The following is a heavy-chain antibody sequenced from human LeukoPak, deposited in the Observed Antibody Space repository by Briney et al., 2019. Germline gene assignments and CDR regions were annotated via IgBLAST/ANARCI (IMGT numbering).Heavy chain of an antibody. Sequence: SETLSLTCTVSGGSISSYYWSWIRRPPGKGPEWIGYIYYSGSTNYNPSLKSRVTISVDTSKNQFSLKLSSVTAADTAVYYCARSYPGMAYAFDIWGQGTMVTVSS. CDR1: GGSISSYY. D-gene: IGHD5-24*01. CDR2: IYYSGST. V-gene: IGHV4-59*01. CDR3: ARSYPGMAYAFDI. J-gene: IGHJ3*02.